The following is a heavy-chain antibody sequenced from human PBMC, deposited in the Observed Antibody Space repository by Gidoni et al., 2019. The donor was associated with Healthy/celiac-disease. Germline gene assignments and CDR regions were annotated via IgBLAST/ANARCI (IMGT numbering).Heavy chain of an antibody. D-gene: IGHD6-19*01. CDR1: GFTFSSYW. V-gene: IGHV3-74*01. CDR3: ARDDQSGYSSGWYGGY. CDR2: INSDGSST. Sequence: EVQLVEFGGGLVQPGGSLRLSCAASGFTFSSYWMHWVRQAPGKGLGWVSRINSDGSSTSYADSVKGRFTISRDNAKNTLYLQMNSLRAEDTAVYYCARDDQSGYSSGWYGGYWGQGTLVTVSS. J-gene: IGHJ4*02.